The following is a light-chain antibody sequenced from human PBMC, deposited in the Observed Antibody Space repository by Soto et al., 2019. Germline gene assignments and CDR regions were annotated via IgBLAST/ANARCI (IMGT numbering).Light chain of an antibody. J-gene: IGKJ4*01. Sequence: DIQMTQSPSTLSASVGDRVTITCRASHSISSWLAWYQQKPGKAPKLLIYDASSLQSGVPPRFSGSGSGTDFTLSINSLQPEDFATYYCQQTYSTPLTFGGGTKVDIK. CDR1: HSISSW. CDR2: DAS. V-gene: IGKV1-39*01. CDR3: QQTYSTPLT.